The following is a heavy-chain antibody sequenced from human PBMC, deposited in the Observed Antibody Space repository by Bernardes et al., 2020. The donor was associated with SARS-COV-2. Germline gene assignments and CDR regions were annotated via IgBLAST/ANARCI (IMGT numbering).Heavy chain of an antibody. CDR3: ARDWDDGESGYYFGVDV. J-gene: IGHJ6*02. Sequence: GGSLRLSCAASGFSFSTYAMRWVRQTPGKGLDWVALISFDGSNQYYADSIKGRFTISRDNSKNTLYLQMNSLRPEDTAVYYCARDWDDGESGYYFGVDVWGQGTTVTVSS. D-gene: IGHD4-17*01. CDR2: ISFDGSNQ. CDR1: GFSFSTYA. V-gene: IGHV3-30-3*01.